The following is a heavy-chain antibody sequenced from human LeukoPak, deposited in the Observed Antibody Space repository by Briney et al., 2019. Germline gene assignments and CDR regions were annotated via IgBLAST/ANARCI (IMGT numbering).Heavy chain of an antibody. J-gene: IGHJ4*02. V-gene: IGHV3-23*01. CDR3: ARDLKYYFDS. CDR1: GFTFSTYA. Sequence: GGSLRLSGTASGFTFSTYAMTWFRQAPGKRLECVSAISGSGGRTYYADSVKGRFTISRDNSKNTLYLQMNSLRAEDTAIYYCARDLKYYFDSWGQGTLVTVSS. CDR2: ISGSGGRT.